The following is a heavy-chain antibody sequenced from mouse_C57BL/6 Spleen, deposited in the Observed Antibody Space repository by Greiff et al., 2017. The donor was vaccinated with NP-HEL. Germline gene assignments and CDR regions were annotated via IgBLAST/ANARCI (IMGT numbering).Heavy chain of an antibody. V-gene: IGHV1-59*01. CDR1: GYTFTSYW. Sequence: QVQLKQPGAELVRPGTSVKLSCKASGYTFTSYWMHWVKQRPGQGLEWIGVIDPSDSYTNYNQKFKGKATLTVDTSSSTAYMQLSSLTSEDSAVYYCARLGDGYYLDYWGQGTTLTVSS. D-gene: IGHD2-3*01. CDR2: IDPSDSYT. CDR3: ARLGDGYYLDY. J-gene: IGHJ2*01.